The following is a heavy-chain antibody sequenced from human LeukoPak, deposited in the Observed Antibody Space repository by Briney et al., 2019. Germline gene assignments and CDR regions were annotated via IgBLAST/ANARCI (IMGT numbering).Heavy chain of an antibody. J-gene: IGHJ1*01. CDR1: GGSFSGYY. Sequence: PSETLSLTCAVYGGSFSGYYWSWIRQPPGKGLEWIGEINHSGSTNYNPSLKSRVTISVDTSKNQFSLKLSSVTAADTAVYYCARGRYCSSTSCYFFKAVGYFRHWGQGTLVTVSS. V-gene: IGHV4-34*01. CDR2: INHSGST. D-gene: IGHD2-2*01. CDR3: ARGRYCSSTSCYFFKAVGYFRH.